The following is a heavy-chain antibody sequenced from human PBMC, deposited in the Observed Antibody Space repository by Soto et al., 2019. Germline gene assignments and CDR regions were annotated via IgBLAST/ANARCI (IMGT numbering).Heavy chain of an antibody. J-gene: IGHJ6*02. CDR3: ARHLHYYGSGSYYPYYYYGMDV. V-gene: IGHV4-59*08. CDR1: GGSISSYY. Sequence: SETLYLTCAVSGGSISSYYLSWIRQPPGKGLEWIGYIYYSGSTNYNPSLKSRVTISVDTSKNQFSLKLSSVTAADTAVYYCARHLHYYGSGSYYPYYYYGMDVWGQGTTVTVSS. CDR2: IYYSGST. D-gene: IGHD3-10*01.